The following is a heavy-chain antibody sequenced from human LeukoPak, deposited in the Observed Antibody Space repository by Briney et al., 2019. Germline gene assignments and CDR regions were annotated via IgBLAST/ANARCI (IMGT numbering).Heavy chain of an antibody. Sequence: WASVKVSCKASGGTFSSYAISSVRQAPGQGLEWMGGIIPIFGTANYAQKFQGRVTITTDESTSTAYMELSSLRSEDTAVYYCARWSAVAGWDYWGQGTLVTVSS. CDR2: IIPIFGTA. CDR3: ARWSAVAGWDY. J-gene: IGHJ4*02. V-gene: IGHV1-69*05. CDR1: GGTFSSYA. D-gene: IGHD6-19*01.